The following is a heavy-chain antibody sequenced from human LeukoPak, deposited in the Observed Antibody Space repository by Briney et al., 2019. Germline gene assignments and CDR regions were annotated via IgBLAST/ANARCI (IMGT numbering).Heavy chain of an antibody. CDR1: GVSISSSSYY. CDR3: ARTPYDSRGFGWFDS. V-gene: IGHV4-39*07. CDR2: VYYSGST. Sequence: SETLSLTCTVSGVSISSSSYYWARIPQSPGKGLEWIVYVYYSGSTYYNPSLKSRITIPVQPSKNQYSLMRSSVPATDTAVYYCARTPYDSRGFGWFDSWGQGTLVTVSS. J-gene: IGHJ5*01. D-gene: IGHD3-22*01.